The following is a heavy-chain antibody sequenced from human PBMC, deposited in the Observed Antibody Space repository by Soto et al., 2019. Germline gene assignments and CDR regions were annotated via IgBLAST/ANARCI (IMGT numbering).Heavy chain of an antibody. Sequence: GGSLRLSCVASEFSFSRYAMTWVRQAAGKGLQWVAGLGPDGRNTFYGESVKGRFTISRDNSRNTLYLQMSSLRAEDTAVYFCVKQMTTWTDSFFDFWGQGIQVTVSS. CDR3: VKQMTTWTDSFFDF. CDR1: EFSFSRYA. CDR2: LGPDGRNT. D-gene: IGHD4-17*01. V-gene: IGHV3-23*01. J-gene: IGHJ4*02.